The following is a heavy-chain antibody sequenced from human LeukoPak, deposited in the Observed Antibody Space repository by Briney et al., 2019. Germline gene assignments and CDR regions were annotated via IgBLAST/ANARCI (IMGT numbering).Heavy chain of an antibody. J-gene: IGHJ4*02. CDR2: INHSGST. V-gene: IGHV4-39*07. D-gene: IGHD2-2*01. CDR1: GGSISSSSYY. CDR3: ARGARVVVPAALDY. Sequence: SETLSLTCTVSGGSISSSSYYWSWIRQPPGKGLEWIGEINHSGSTNYNPSLKSRVTISVDTSKNQFSLKLSSVTAADTAVYYCARGARVVVPAALDYWGQGTLVTVSS.